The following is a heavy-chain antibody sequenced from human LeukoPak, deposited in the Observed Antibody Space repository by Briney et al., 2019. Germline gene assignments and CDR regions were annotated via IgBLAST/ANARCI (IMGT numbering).Heavy chain of an antibody. CDR3: ARTLLLWFGEGGAFDI. D-gene: IGHD3-10*01. Sequence: SETLSLTCTVSGGSISSYYWSWIRQPAGKGLEWIGRIYTSGSTNYNPSLKSRVTMSVDTSKNQFSLKLSSVTAADTAVYYCARTLLLWFGEGGAFDIWGQGTMVTVSS. CDR2: IYTSGST. V-gene: IGHV4-4*07. J-gene: IGHJ3*02. CDR1: GGSISSYY.